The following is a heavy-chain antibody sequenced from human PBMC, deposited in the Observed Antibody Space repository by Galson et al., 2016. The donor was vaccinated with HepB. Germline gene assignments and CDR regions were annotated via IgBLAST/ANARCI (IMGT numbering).Heavy chain of an antibody. J-gene: IGHJ6*02. CDR2: IYPGDSDT. CDR1: EYSFPNYW. D-gene: IGHD6-6*01. Sequence: QSGAEVKKPGESLKISCKGSEYSFPNYWIGWVRQMPGKGLEWMGIIYPGDSDTRYSPSLQGQVTISADKSIRTAYLQWSSLKVSDTAMYYCARLGGGRIASRRRYSYYGMDVWGQGTTVTVSS. CDR3: ARLGGGRIASRRRYSYYGMDV. V-gene: IGHV5-51*01.